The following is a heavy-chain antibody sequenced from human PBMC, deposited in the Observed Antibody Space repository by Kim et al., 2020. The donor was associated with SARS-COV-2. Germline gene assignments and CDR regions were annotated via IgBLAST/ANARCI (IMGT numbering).Heavy chain of an antibody. V-gene: IGHV3-23*01. Sequence: ADAGKGRYTSSRDNSRNRLFLQMNRLRAEDTALYYCAKIGSGRPAYYFDYWGQGTLVTVSS. CDR3: AKIGSGRPAYYFDY. D-gene: IGHD6-19*01. J-gene: IGHJ4*02.